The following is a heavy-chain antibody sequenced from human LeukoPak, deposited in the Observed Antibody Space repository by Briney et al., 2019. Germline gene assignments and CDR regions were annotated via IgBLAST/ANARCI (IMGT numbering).Heavy chain of an antibody. J-gene: IGHJ5*02. CDR1: GGSISSYY. Sequence: PETLSLTCTVSGGSISSYYWSWIRQPPGKGLEWIGYIYYSGSTNYNPSLKSRVTISVDTSKNQFSLKLSSVTAADTAVYYCARGNYDYVWGSYRYNNWFDPWGQGTLVTVSS. CDR2: IYYSGST. D-gene: IGHD3-16*02. V-gene: IGHV4-59*01. CDR3: ARGNYDYVWGSYRYNNWFDP.